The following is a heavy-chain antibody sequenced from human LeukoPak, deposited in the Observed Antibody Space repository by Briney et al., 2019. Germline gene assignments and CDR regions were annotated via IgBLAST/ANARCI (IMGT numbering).Heavy chain of an antibody. D-gene: IGHD3-22*01. CDR2: IRSKAYGGTT. CDR1: GFTFGDYA. Sequence: GGSLRLSCTASGFTFGDYAMSWVRQAPGKGLEWVGFIRSKAYGGTTEYAASVKGRFSISRDDSTGIAYLQMNSLKTEDTAVYYCARDGYYYESSGYPDAFDMWGQGTMVTVSS. V-gene: IGHV3-49*04. CDR3: ARDGYYYESSGYPDAFDM. J-gene: IGHJ3*02.